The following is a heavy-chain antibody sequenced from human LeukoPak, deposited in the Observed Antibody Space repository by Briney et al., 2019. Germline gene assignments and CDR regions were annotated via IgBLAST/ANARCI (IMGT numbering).Heavy chain of an antibody. CDR2: MNPNSGNT. V-gene: IGHV1-8*01. CDR3: ARQGFTYSSSLYYYMDV. CDR1: GYTFTSYD. J-gene: IGHJ6*03. Sequence: GASVKVSCKASGYTFTSYDINWVRQATGQGLEWMGWMNPNSGNTGYAQKFQGRVTMTRNTSISTAYMELSSLRSEDTAVYYCARQGFTYSSSLYYYMDVWGKGTTVTVSS. D-gene: IGHD6-6*01.